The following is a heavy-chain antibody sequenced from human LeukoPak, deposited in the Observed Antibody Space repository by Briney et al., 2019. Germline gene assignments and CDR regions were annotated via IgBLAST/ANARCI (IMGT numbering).Heavy chain of an antibody. CDR1: GYTFTNNG. CDR2: NSAYNGNT. J-gene: IGHJ4*02. V-gene: IGHV1-18*01. Sequence: ASVQVSCKASGYTFTNNGITWVRQAPRQGLEWMGWNSAYNGNTNYAQKLQGRVTMTTDTSTSTAYMELRSLRSGDTAVYYCARLWIAVASKLISFDDWGQGTLVTVSS. D-gene: IGHD6-19*01. CDR3: ARLWIAVASKLISFDD.